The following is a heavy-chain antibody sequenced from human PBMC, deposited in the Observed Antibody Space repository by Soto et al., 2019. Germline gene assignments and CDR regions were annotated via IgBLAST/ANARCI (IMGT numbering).Heavy chain of an antibody. V-gene: IGHV1-69*06. J-gene: IGHJ6*02. D-gene: IGHD3-10*01. CDR2: IIPIFGTA. CDR3: ARVYYYGSGSSYYGMDV. CDR1: GGTFSSYA. Sequence: VQLVQSGAEVKKPGSSVKVSCKASGGTFSSYAISWVRQAPGQGLEWMGGIIPIFGTANYAQKFQGRVTITADKSTSTAYMELSSLRSEDTAVYYCARVYYYGSGSSYYGMDVWGQGTTVTVSS.